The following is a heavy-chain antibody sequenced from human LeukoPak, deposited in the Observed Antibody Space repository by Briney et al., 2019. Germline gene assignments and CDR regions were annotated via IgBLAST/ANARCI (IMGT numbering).Heavy chain of an antibody. CDR2: IYYSGST. V-gene: IGHV4-59*01. J-gene: IGHJ4*02. Sequence: SETLSLTCTVSGGSISSYYWSWIRQPPGKGLEWIGYIYYSGSTNYNPSLKSRVTISVCTSKNQFSLKLSSVTAADTAVYYCARCSSGWYRSFDYWGQGTLVTVPS. CDR1: GGSISSYY. D-gene: IGHD6-19*01. CDR3: ARCSSGWYRSFDY.